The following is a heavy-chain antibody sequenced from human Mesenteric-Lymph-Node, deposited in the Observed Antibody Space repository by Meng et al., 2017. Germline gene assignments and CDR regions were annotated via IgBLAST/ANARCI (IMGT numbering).Heavy chain of an antibody. CDR1: GGSIYSGSYY. D-gene: IGHD3-16*01. Sequence: SETLSLTCTVSGGSIYSGSYYWSWIRQPAGKGLEWIGRIYTSGNTNYNPSLKSRVTISMDTNQFSLKLTSVTAADTAVYFCARDADDVSGFDIWGQGTMVTVSS. CDR2: IYTSGNT. J-gene: IGHJ3*02. V-gene: IGHV4-61*02. CDR3: ARDADDVSGFDI.